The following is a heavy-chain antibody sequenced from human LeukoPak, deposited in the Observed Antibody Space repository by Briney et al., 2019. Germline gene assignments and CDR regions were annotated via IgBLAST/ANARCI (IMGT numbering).Heavy chain of an antibody. Sequence: SETLSLTCTVSGGSISSGSYYWSWIRQPAGKGLEWIGRIYTSGSTNYNPSLKSRVTISVDTSKNQFSLKLSSVTAADTAVYYCARGGIVVVPAAIRGGFNWFDPWGQGTLVTVSS. CDR1: GGSISSGSYY. CDR2: IYTSGST. J-gene: IGHJ5*02. D-gene: IGHD2-2*02. CDR3: ARGGIVVVPAAIRGGFNWFDP. V-gene: IGHV4-61*02.